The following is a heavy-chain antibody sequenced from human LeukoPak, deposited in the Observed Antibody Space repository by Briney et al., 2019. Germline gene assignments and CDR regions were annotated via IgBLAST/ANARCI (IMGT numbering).Heavy chain of an antibody. J-gene: IGHJ3*02. V-gene: IGHV3-21*01. CDR1: GFTFSSYS. D-gene: IGHD2-2*02. Sequence: GGSLRLSCAASGFTFSSYSMNWVRQAPGKGLEWVSSISSSSSYIYCADSVKGRFTISRDNAKNSLYLQMNSLRAEDTAVYYCARDPVCSSTSCYIGGDAFDIWGQGTMVTVSS. CDR3: ARDPVCSSTSCYIGGDAFDI. CDR2: ISSSSSYI.